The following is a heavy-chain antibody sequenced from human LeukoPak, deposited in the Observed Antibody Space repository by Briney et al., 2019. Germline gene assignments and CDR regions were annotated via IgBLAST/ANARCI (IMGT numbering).Heavy chain of an antibody. V-gene: IGHV3-74*01. CDR2: ISGDESST. J-gene: IGHJ3*01. CDR3: AREPHSDYSDHTDAFDV. CDR1: GLTFSIYW. Sequence: PGGSLRLSCAASGLTFSIYWMHWVRQAPGTGLVWVSRISGDESSTSCADSVEGRFTISRDNAKNTLYLQMNSLRAEDTAVYFCAREPHSDYSDHTDAFDVWGQGTMVTVSS. D-gene: IGHD4-17*01.